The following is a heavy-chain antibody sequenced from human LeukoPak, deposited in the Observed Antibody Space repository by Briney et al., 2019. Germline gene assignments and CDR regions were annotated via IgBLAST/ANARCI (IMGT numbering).Heavy chain of an antibody. CDR3: AKGSSGTYYSHFDN. CDR2: ITDRGGST. V-gene: IGHV3-23*01. CDR1: GFTFSSYA. D-gene: IGHD1-26*01. J-gene: IGHJ4*02. Sequence: GGSLRLSCAASGFTFSSYAVNWVRQAPGMGLEWVSTITDRGGSTYYADSVKGRFTISRDNSRNTLYVQMNDLGAEDTALYFCAKGSSGTYYSHFDNWGQGTLVTVSS.